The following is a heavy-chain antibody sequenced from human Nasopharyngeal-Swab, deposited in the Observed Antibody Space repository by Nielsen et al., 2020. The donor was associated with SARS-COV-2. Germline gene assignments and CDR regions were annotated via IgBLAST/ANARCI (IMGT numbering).Heavy chain of an antibody. D-gene: IGHD3-22*01. CDR1: GFTFSSYE. CDR2: ISGSGSTI. CDR3: ARGDDNSGFSITLDY. Sequence: GGSLRLSCAASGFTFSSYEMNWVRQAPGKGLEWVSYISGSGSTIYYADSVKGRFTISRDNAKNSLYLQMNSLRAEDTAVYYCARGDDNSGFSITLDYWGQGTLVTVSS. J-gene: IGHJ4*02. V-gene: IGHV3-48*03.